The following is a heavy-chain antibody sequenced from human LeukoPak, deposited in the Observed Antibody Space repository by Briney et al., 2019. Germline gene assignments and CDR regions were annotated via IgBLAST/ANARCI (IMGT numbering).Heavy chain of an antibody. CDR1: SGSISSYY. V-gene: IGHV4-59*01. CDR3: ARAGGLAAGNNWFAP. CDR2: IYYSGST. J-gene: IGHJ5*02. Sequence: SQTLSLTCTVSSGSISSYYWSCIRQPPAKGLEWIGYIYYSGSTNYNPSLKSRVTISVDTSKNQFYLKLRSVTAADTAVYYCARAGGLAAGNNWFAPWGQGTLVTVSS. D-gene: IGHD6-25*01.